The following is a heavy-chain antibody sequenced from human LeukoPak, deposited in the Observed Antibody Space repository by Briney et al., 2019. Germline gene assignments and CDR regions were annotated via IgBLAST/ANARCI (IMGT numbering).Heavy chain of an antibody. CDR3: GKEIGVADLFDW. D-gene: IGHD6-19*01. V-gene: IGHV3-30*18. CDR1: GFSLSSYG. CDR2: ISYDGGIQ. J-gene: IGHJ4*02. Sequence: PGGSLRLSCAPSGFSLSSYGMLGARHAPGGGGEGVAVISYDGGIQYYADYVKGRFTISRDNSKNTLFMQMNSVRTEDTAVYYCGKEIGVADLFDWWGLGTLVTVSS.